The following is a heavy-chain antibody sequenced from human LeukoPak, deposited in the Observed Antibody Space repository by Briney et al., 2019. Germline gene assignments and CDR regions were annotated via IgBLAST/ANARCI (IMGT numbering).Heavy chain of an antibody. CDR3: ARDGGYHSSGPFDY. V-gene: IGHV3-33*01. CDR1: GFPFSSHG. J-gene: IGHJ4*02. CDR2: IWYDGSDE. D-gene: IGHD3-22*01. Sequence: GGSLRLSLAGSGFPFSSHGMHWVRQTPGKGLEWVSIIWYDGSDEYYADSVKGRFTISRDNSKNTLYLQMNSLRAEDTAVYYCARDGGYHSSGPFDYWGQGTLVTVSS.